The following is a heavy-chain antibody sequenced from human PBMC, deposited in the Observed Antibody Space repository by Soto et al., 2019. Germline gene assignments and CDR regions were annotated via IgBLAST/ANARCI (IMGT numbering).Heavy chain of an antibody. CDR1: GFTLSGYA. CDR3: ARRARPDFYYMDV. Sequence: AGALRLSCAASGFTLSGYAMDWVRQAPGKGLEYVSGISSNGVGTYYANSVQGRFTISRDNSKNTVYLQMGSLRHEDMAVYYCARRARPDFYYMDVWGKGTTVTVSS. J-gene: IGHJ6*03. V-gene: IGHV3-64*01. CDR2: ISSNGVGT. D-gene: IGHD6-6*01.